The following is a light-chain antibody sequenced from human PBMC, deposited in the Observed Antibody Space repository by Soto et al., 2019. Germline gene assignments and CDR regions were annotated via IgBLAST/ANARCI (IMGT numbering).Light chain of an antibody. CDR2: SNH. Sequence: QSVLTQPPSTSGTPGQRVTISCSGSSSNIGSNIVNWYQQLPGTAPKLLLYSNHQRPSGVPERFSGSKSGTSASLAISGLQSEDEADYFCAAWDASLHGGVFGGGTKVTVL. J-gene: IGLJ3*02. V-gene: IGLV1-44*01. CDR1: SSNIGSNI. CDR3: AAWDASLHGGV.